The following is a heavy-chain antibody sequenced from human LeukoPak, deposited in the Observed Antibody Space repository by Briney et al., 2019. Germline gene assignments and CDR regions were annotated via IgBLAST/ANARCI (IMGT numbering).Heavy chain of an antibody. CDR1: GYTFTSYY. CDR2: INPSGGST. CDR3: ASQVVIDFDY. V-gene: IGHV1-46*01. J-gene: IGHJ4*02. D-gene: IGHD3-22*01. Sequence: GASVKVSCKASGYTFTSYYMHWVRQAPGQGLEWMGIINPSGGSTSYAQKFQGRVTMTRDTSTSKVYMELSSLRSEDTAVYYCASQVVIDFDYWGQGTLVTVSS.